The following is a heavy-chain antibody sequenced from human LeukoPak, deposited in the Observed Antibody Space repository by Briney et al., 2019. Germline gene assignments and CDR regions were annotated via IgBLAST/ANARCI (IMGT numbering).Heavy chain of an antibody. V-gene: IGHV4-4*02. CDR1: GGSISSSNW. CDR2: IYHSGST. Sequence: PSGTLSLTCAVSGGSISSSNWWSWVRPPPGKGLEWIGEIYHSGSTNYNPSLKSRVTISVDKSKNQFSLKLSSVTAADTAVYYCARAKYSSSWYVSGFDYWGQGTLVTVSS. D-gene: IGHD6-13*01. CDR3: ARAKYSSSWYVSGFDY. J-gene: IGHJ4*02.